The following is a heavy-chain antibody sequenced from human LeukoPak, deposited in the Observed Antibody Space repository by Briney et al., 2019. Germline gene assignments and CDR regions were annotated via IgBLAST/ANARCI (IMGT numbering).Heavy chain of an antibody. CDR2: ISSSRRTI. CDR3: ARGSHFDWLLYVGYRTPYFDY. J-gene: IGHJ4*02. V-gene: IGHV3-48*04. CDR1: GFTFSSYN. Sequence: GGSLRLSCAASGFTFSSYNINWVRQAPGKGLEWVSYISSSRRTISYADSVKGRFTISRDNAKNSLYLQMNSLRAEDTAVYYCARGSHFDWLLYVGYRTPYFDYWGQGTLVTVSS. D-gene: IGHD3-9*01.